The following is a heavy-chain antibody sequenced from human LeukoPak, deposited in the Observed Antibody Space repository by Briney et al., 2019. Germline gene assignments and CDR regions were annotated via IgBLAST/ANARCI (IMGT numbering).Heavy chain of an antibody. CDR1: GFTFSSYG. D-gene: IGHD6-13*01. V-gene: IGHV3-33*01. J-gene: IGHJ4*02. Sequence: PGGSLRLSCAASGFTFSSYGMHWVRQAPGKGLEWVAVIWYDGSNKYYADSVKGRFTISRDNSKNTLYLQMNSLRAEDTAVYYCARDSSSSWYWGDCWGQGTLVTVSS. CDR3: ARDSSSSWYWGDC. CDR2: IWYDGSNK.